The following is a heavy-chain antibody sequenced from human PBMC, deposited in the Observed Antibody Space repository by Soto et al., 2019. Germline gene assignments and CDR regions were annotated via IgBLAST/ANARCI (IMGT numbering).Heavy chain of an antibody. J-gene: IGHJ5*02. Sequence: PGESLKISCTGFGYTFTTFWISWVRQMPGKGLEWMGRIDPRDSYVNYSPSFQGHVTISVDKSISTAYLQWGSLKASDTAMYYCARLFCSTNTCDSWFDTWGQGTLVTVSS. V-gene: IGHV5-10-1*01. CDR2: IDPRDSYV. CDR3: ARLFCSTNTCDSWFDT. CDR1: GYTFTTFW. D-gene: IGHD2-2*01.